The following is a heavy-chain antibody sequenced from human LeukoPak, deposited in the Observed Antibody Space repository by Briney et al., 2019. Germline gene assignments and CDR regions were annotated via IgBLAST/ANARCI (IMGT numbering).Heavy chain of an antibody. CDR2: ISGLSSYT. J-gene: IGHJ4*02. D-gene: IGHD3-16*01. CDR3: GRAFPPLRTSSAGDL. CDR1: GFTFSSYW. V-gene: IGHV3-21*01. Sequence: GGSLRLSCAASGFTFSSYWMNWLRQAPGKGLEWVSSISGLSSYTYYGESVKGRFSISRDNAKNSLYLQMNSLGAEDTATYYCGRAFPPLRTSSAGDLWGQGILVTVSS.